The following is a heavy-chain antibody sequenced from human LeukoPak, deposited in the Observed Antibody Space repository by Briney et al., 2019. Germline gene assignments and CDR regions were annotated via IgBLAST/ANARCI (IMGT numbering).Heavy chain of an antibody. Sequence: PSETLSLTCAVYGGSFSGYYWSWIRQPPGKGLEWIGEINHSGSTNYNPSLKSRVTISVDTSKNQFSLKLSSVTAADTAVYYCARDRGDGYTDLDAFDIWGQGTMVTVSS. CDR3: ARDRGDGYTDLDAFDI. V-gene: IGHV4-34*01. D-gene: IGHD5-24*01. CDR1: GGSFSGYY. CDR2: INHSGST. J-gene: IGHJ3*02.